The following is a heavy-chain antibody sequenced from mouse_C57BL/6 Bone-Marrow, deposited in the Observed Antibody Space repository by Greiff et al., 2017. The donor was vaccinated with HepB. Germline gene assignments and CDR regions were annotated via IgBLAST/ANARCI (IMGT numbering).Heavy chain of an antibody. V-gene: IGHV1-85*01. CDR1: GYTFTSYD. CDR3: ARRPSTTVAAWDYFDY. D-gene: IGHD1-1*01. Sequence: QVQLQQSGPELVKPGASVKLSCKASGYTFTSYDINWVKQRPGQGLEWIGWIYPRDGSTKYNEKFKGKATLTVDTSSSTAYMGLHNLTSEDSAVYVCARRPSTTVAAWDYFDYWGQGTTLTVSS. CDR2: IYPRDGST. J-gene: IGHJ2*01.